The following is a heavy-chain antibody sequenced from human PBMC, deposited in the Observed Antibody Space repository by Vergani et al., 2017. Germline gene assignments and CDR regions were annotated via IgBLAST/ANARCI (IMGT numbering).Heavy chain of an antibody. CDR2: IHTSGST. V-gene: IGHV4-61*02. CDR3: ASLRDYDSSGYWYYFDY. D-gene: IGHD3-22*01. CDR1: GDSISSDSYY. J-gene: IGHJ4*02. Sequence: QVQLQESGPGLVKPSQTLSLTCTVSGDSISSDSYYWSWIRQPAGKGLEWIGRIHTSGSTNYNPSLKSRVTISVDTSKNQFSLKLSSVTAAYTAVYYCASLRDYDSSGYWYYFDYWGQGTLVTVSS.